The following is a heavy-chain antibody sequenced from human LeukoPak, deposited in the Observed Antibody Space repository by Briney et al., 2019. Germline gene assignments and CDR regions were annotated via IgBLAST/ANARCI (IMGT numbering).Heavy chain of an antibody. CDR3: ARVYNWNYHYMDV. CDR2: INPNSGGT. Sequence: ASVKVSCKASGYTFTGYYMHWVRQAPGQGLEWMGWINPNSGGTNYAQKFQGRVTMTGDTSISTAYMELSRLRSDDTAVYYCARVYNWNYHYMDVWGKGTTVTVSS. V-gene: IGHV1-2*02. J-gene: IGHJ6*03. CDR1: GYTFTGYY. D-gene: IGHD1-20*01.